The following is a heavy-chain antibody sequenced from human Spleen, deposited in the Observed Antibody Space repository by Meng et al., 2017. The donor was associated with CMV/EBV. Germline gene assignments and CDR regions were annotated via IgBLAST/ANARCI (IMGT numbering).Heavy chain of an antibody. D-gene: IGHD1-26*01. Sequence: QGHHRQWGAGMLKPSETLSLTCAVYGGSFSGYYWSWIRQPPGKGLEWIGEINHSGSTNYNPSLKSRVTISVDTSKNQFSLKLSSVTAADTAVYYCATVWSGSYRFDYWGQGTLVTVSS. J-gene: IGHJ4*02. CDR1: GGSFSGYY. V-gene: IGHV4-34*01. CDR2: INHSGST. CDR3: ATVWSGSYRFDY.